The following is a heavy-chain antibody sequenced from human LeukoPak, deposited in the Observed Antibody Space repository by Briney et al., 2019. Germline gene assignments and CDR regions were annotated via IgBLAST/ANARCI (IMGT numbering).Heavy chain of an antibody. V-gene: IGHV1-69*04. CDR3: ARDRPYGSGSYYNLNAFDI. CDR2: IIPILGIA. CDR1: GGTFISYA. J-gene: IGHJ3*02. D-gene: IGHD3-10*01. Sequence: GSSVKVSCKASGGTFISYAISWVRQAPGQGLEWMGRIIPILGIANYAQKFQGRVTITADKSTSTAYMELSSLRSEDTAVYYCARDRPYGSGSYYNLNAFDIWGQGTMVTVSS.